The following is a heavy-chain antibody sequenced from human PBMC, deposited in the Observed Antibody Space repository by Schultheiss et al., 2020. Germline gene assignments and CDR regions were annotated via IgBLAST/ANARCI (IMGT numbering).Heavy chain of an antibody. D-gene: IGHD3-22*01. Sequence: SETLSLTCAVSGYSISSGYYWSWIRQPPGKGLEWIGEINHSGSTNYNPSLKSRVTISVDTSKNQFSLKLSSVTAADTAVYYCARGGITMIVVVITHGPFDYWGQGTLVTVSS. J-gene: IGHJ4*02. V-gene: IGHV4-34*01. CDR3: ARGGITMIVVVITHGPFDY. CDR1: GYSISSGYY. CDR2: INHSGST.